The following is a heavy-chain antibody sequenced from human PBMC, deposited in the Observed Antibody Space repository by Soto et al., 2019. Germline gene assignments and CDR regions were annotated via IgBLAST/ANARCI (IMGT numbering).Heavy chain of an antibody. D-gene: IGHD2-15*01. CDR2: INSDGSST. CDR1: GFTFSRFW. CDR3: ARGSSSGGRFYFDF. J-gene: IGHJ4*02. V-gene: IGHV3-74*01. Sequence: GGSLRLSCAASGFTFSRFWMHWVRQAPGMGLVWVSRINSDGSSTNYADSVKGRFTISRDNAKNTLYLQMNSLRAEDTAVYYCARGSSSGGRFYFDFWGRGALVTVSS.